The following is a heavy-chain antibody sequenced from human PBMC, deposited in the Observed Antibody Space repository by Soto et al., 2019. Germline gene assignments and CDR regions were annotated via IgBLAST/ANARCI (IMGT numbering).Heavy chain of an antibody. CDR2: ISSSSSYI. J-gene: IGHJ4*02. CDR3: ARMGCSGGSCYFDY. CDR1: GFTFSSYS. V-gene: IGHV3-21*01. D-gene: IGHD2-15*01. Sequence: GGSLRLSCAASGFTFSSYSMNWVRQAPGKGLEWVSSISSSSSYIYYADSVKGRFTISRDNAKNSLYLQMNSLRAEDTAVYYCARMGCSGGSCYFDYWGQGTLVTVSS.